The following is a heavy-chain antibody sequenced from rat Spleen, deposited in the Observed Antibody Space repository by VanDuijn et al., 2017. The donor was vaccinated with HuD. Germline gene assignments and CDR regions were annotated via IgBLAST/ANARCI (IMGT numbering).Heavy chain of an antibody. V-gene: IGHV5-31*01. CDR3: ARHVGGGSYYFDY. D-gene: IGHD1-12*01. CDR1: GFTFNNYW. Sequence: EVQLVESGGGLVQPGRSLKLSCVASGFTFNNYWMTWIRQPPGKGLEWVASITNIGGNTYYLDSVKGRFTVSRDNAKNTQYLQMDSLRSEDTATYYCARHVGGGSYYFDYWGQGVMVTVSS. J-gene: IGHJ2*01. CDR2: ITNIGGNT.